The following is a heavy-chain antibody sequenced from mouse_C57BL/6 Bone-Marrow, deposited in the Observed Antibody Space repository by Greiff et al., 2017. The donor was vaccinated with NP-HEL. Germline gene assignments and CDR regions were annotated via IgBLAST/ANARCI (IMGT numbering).Heavy chain of an antibody. V-gene: IGHV3-6*01. J-gene: IGHJ3*01. CDR2: ISYDGSN. Sequence: EVKLLESGPGLVKPSQSLSLTCSVTGYSITSGYYWNWIRQFPGNKLEWMGYISYDGSNNYNPSLKNRISITLDTSKNQFFRKLNSVTTEETATYYCASGYSNYSAWFAYWGQGTLVTVSA. D-gene: IGHD2-5*01. CDR3: ASGYSNYSAWFAY. CDR1: GYSITSGYY.